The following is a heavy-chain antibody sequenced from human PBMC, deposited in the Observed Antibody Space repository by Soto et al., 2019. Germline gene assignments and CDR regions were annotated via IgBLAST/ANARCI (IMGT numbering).Heavy chain of an antibody. CDR3: AKGRGGSGSLTPRVDF. Sequence: EVQLLESGGGLVQPGGSLRLSCAASGFTFNNYAMTWVRQAPGKGLEWVSAISGGGDTTSYADSVKGRFTVSRDGSKNPLIWQMGGLRAENPPLYYCAKGRGGSGSLTPRVDFWGQGTLVTVSS. V-gene: IGHV3-23*01. J-gene: IGHJ4*02. D-gene: IGHD3-10*01. CDR2: ISGGGDTT. CDR1: GFTFNNYA.